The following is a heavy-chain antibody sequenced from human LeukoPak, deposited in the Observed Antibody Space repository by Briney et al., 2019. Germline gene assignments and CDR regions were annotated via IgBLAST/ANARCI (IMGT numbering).Heavy chain of an antibody. J-gene: IGHJ4*02. D-gene: IGHD4-17*01. CDR2: ISWNSGSI. CDR3: AKSNGDYAPVDC. V-gene: IGHV3-9*01. Sequence: GGSLRLSCAASGFTFDDYAMHWVRQAPGKGLEWVSGISWNSGSIGYADSVKGRFTISRDNAKNSLYLQMNSLRAEDTALYYCAKSNGDYAPVDCWGQGTLVTVSS. CDR1: GFTFDDYA.